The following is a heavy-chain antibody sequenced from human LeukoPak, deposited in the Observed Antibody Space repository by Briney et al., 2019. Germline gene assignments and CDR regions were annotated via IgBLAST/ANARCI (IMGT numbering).Heavy chain of an antibody. Sequence: SETLSLTCTVSGGSISSYYWSWIRQPAGKGLEWIGRIYTSGSTNYNPSLKSRVTMSVDTSKNQFSLKLSSVTAADTAVYYCARDRSGGYYDYFDYWVQGTLVTVSS. CDR1: GGSISSYY. D-gene: IGHD1-26*01. V-gene: IGHV4-4*07. J-gene: IGHJ4*02. CDR3: ARDRSGGYYDYFDY. CDR2: IYTSGST.